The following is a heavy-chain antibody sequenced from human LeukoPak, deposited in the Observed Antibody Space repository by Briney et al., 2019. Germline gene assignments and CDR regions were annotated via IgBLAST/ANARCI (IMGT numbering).Heavy chain of an antibody. CDR1: GFIFSAHA. V-gene: IGHV3-23*01. D-gene: IGHD3-22*01. Sequence: GGSLRLSCAASGFIFSAHAMSWVRQAPGQGLEWISVIGTGGETHYAESVRGRFTISRDNSKNMVYLQMNSLRAEDTALYYCVGDPPNSGYAFQVWGHGTVVTVSS. J-gene: IGHJ3*01. CDR2: IGTGGET. CDR3: VGDPPNSGYAFQV.